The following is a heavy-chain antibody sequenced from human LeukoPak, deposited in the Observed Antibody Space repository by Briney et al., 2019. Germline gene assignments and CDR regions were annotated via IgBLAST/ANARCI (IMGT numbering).Heavy chain of an antibody. CDR1: GFTFSSYA. D-gene: IGHD3-16*01. CDR3: AKDYAVGSIDY. Sequence: GGSLRLSCAASGFTFSSYAMSWVRQAPGKGLQWVSGISGSGGSTYYADSVKGRFTISRDNSKNTLYLQMNSLRAEDTAVYYCAKDYAVGSIDYWGQGTLVTVSS. V-gene: IGHV3-23*01. J-gene: IGHJ4*02. CDR2: ISGSGGST.